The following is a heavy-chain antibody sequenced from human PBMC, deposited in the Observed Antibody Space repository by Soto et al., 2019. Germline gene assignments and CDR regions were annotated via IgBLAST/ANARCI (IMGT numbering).Heavy chain of an antibody. CDR3: AKDQWELPQGYFDL. D-gene: IGHD1-26*01. Sequence: EVQLLESGGGLVQPGGSLRLSCAASGFTFSSYAMSWVRQAPGKGLEWVSAISGGAGRTYYADSVKGRFTISRDNSKNTRYLQMNSLRAEDTAVYYCAKDQWELPQGYFDLWGRGILVTVSS. V-gene: IGHV3-23*01. CDR1: GFTFSSYA. J-gene: IGHJ2*01. CDR2: ISGGAGRT.